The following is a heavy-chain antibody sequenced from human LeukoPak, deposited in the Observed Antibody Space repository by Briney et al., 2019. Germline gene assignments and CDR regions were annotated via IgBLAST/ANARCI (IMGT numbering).Heavy chain of an antibody. D-gene: IGHD3-22*01. Sequence: GGSLRLSCAASGFTFSSCAMSWVRQAPGKGLEWVSGISWNSGSIGYAGSVKGRFTISRDNAKNSLYLQMNSLRAEDTALYYCAKAPWGYDSSGYTEYFQHWGQGTLVTVSS. CDR1: GFTFSSCA. J-gene: IGHJ1*01. CDR2: ISWNSGSI. V-gene: IGHV3-9*01. CDR3: AKAPWGYDSSGYTEYFQH.